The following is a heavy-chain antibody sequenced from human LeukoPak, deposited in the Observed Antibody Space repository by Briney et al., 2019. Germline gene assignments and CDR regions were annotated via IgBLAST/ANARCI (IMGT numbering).Heavy chain of an antibody. CDR2: IIPIFGTA. Sequence: SVKVSCKASGGTFSSYAISWVRQAPGQGLEWMGGIIPIFGTANYAQKFQGRVTITTDESTSTAYMELSSLRSEDTAVYYCARAPPPRFLEWTQYYYYYMDVWGKGTTVTVSS. D-gene: IGHD3-3*01. J-gene: IGHJ6*03. V-gene: IGHV1-69*05. CDR1: GGTFSSYA. CDR3: ARAPPPRFLEWTQYYYYYMDV.